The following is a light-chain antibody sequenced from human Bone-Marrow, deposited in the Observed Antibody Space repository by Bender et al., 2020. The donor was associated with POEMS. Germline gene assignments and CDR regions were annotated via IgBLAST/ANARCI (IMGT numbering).Light chain of an antibody. CDR1: DIGSKS. J-gene: IGLJ1*01. CDR2: DDT. CDR3: QVWDSSSGHV. Sequence: SNELTQSPSVSVAPGLTATITCGGTDIGSKSVHWYQQKPGQAPVLVVYDDTDRPPGIPERFSGSNSGNPATLTISRVEPGDEADYYCQVWDSSSGHVFGTGTKVTVL. V-gene: IGLV3-21*02.